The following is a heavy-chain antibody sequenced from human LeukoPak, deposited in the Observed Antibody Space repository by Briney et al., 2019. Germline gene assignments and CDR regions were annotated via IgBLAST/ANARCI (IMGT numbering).Heavy chain of an antibody. Sequence: VASVKVSCKASGYTFTGYYMHWVRRAPGQGLEWMGWINPNSGGTNYAQKFQGRVTMTRDTSISTAYMELSRLRSDDTAVYYCARDLDYYDSSGYFHYFDHWGQGTLVTVSS. D-gene: IGHD3-22*01. V-gene: IGHV1-2*02. J-gene: IGHJ4*02. CDR3: ARDLDYYDSSGYFHYFDH. CDR2: INPNSGGT. CDR1: GYTFTGYY.